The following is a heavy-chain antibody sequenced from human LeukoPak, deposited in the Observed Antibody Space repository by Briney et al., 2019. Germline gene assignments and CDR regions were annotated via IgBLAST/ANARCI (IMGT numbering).Heavy chain of an antibody. CDR2: INPYTGGT. CDR1: GYTFTGYF. CDR3: TRKRDWAYWHFDL. J-gene: IGHJ2*01. V-gene: IGHV1-2*02. D-gene: IGHD3-9*01. Sequence: ASVKVSCKASGYTFTGYFIHWVRQAPGQGLEWLGWINPYTGGTDSAQRFQGRVTMTRDMSITTAYMELNSLTSDDTAVYYRTRKRDWAYWHFDLWARGTLVTVSS.